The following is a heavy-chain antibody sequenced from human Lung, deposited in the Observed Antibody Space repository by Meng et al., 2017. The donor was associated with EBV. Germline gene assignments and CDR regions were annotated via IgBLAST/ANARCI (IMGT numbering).Heavy chain of an antibody. V-gene: IGHV1-2*06. D-gene: IGHD2-21*02. CDR2: INPNNGGA. CDR1: GYTFTGYY. J-gene: IGHJ4*02. Sequence: QVQLVQSGAEVKRPXASGKVFCKASGYTFTGYYMQWVRQAPGQGLEWMGRINPNNGGANYAQQFQGRVTMTTDTSISTAYMELSRLRSDDTAVYYCARLVYCGGACYSALDYGVQGTLVTVSS. CDR3: ARLVYCGGACYSALDY.